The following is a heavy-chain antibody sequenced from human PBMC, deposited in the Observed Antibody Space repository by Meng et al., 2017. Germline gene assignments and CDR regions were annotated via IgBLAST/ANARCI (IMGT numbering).Heavy chain of an antibody. CDR1: GFTFSSYS. CDR3: AREFNLVVPAAGY. CDR2: ISSSSSYI. D-gene: IGHD2-2*01. V-gene: IGHV3-21*01. J-gene: IGHJ4*02. Sequence: LSLTCAASGFTFSSYSMNWVRQAPGKGLEWVSSISSSSSYIYYADSVKGRFTISRDNAKNSLYLQMNSLRAEDTAVYYCAREFNLVVPAAGYWGQGTLVTVSS.